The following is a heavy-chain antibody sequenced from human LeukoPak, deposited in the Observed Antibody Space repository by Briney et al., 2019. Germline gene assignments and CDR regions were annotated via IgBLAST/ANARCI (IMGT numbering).Heavy chain of an antibody. CDR2: IYYSGST. CDR1: GGSISSHY. J-gene: IGHJ6*03. V-gene: IGHV4-59*11. CDR3: ARAESGYYGYYYYYMDV. Sequence: SETLSLTCTVFGGSISSHYWSWIRQPPGKGLEWIGYIYYSGSTNYNPSLKSRVTISVDTSKNQFSLKLSSVTAADTAVYYCARAESGYYGYYYYYMDVWGKGTTVTVSS. D-gene: IGHD3-3*01.